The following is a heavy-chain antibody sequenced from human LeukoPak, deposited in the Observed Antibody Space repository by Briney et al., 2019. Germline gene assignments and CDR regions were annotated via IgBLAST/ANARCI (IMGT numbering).Heavy chain of an antibody. D-gene: IGHD2-21*02. CDR2: INSDGRMT. Sequence: GGSLRLSCAASGFTFSSYAMSWVRQAPGKGLVWVSGINSDGRMTRYAESVKGRFTISRDNAKNTLYLQMNSLRAEDTSVYYCARVGSTDSPHAFDIWGQGTMVTVS. J-gene: IGHJ3*02. CDR3: ARVGSTDSPHAFDI. V-gene: IGHV3-74*01. CDR1: GFTFSSYA.